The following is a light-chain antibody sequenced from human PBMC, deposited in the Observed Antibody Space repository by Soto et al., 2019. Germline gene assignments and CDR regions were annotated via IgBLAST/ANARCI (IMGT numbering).Light chain of an antibody. Sequence: QSALTQPASVSGSPGQSITISCTGTSSDVGGYNYVSWYQQHPGKAPKLMIYEVSNRPSGVSNRFSGSKSGNTASLTISGLQAEDEADYYCSSYTRSSTPVFGGGTKVTAL. CDR1: SSDVGGYNY. V-gene: IGLV2-14*01. J-gene: IGLJ3*02. CDR3: SSYTRSSTPV. CDR2: EVS.